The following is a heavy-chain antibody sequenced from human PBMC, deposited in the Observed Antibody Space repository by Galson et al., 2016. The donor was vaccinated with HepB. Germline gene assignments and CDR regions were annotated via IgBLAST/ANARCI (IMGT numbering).Heavy chain of an antibody. CDR1: GFTFSTFG. Sequence: SLRLSCAASGFTFSTFGMHWVRQVPGKGLEHVGVIVSDGGEQHYEDSVRGRFTISRDNSKDTLYLQMDSLGVDDTAIYFCARDDVLAGNAMDVWGQGTTVTFSS. V-gene: IGHV3-33*01. CDR3: ARDDVLAGNAMDV. D-gene: IGHD6-6*01. CDR2: IVSDGGEQ. J-gene: IGHJ6*02.